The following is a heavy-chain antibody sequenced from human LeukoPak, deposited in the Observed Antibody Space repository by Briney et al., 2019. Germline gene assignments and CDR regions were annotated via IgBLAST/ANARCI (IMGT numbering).Heavy chain of an antibody. CDR3: AVVREYFDY. Sequence: PSETVSLTCTVSGGSISSSSYYWGWIRQPPGKGLEWIGSMDYSGSTYFNPSLKSRVAISVSTSKNQFSLKLSSVTAADTAVYYCAVVREYFDYWGQGTMVTVSS. D-gene: IGHD3-10*01. CDR1: GGSISSSSYY. V-gene: IGHV4-39*01. CDR2: MDYSGST. J-gene: IGHJ4*02.